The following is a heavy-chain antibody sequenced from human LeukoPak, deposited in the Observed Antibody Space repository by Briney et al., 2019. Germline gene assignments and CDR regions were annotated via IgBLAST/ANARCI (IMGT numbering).Heavy chain of an antibody. V-gene: IGHV3-23*01. CDR1: GFTFSSYA. CDR3: ARDRRDVVVIQYYFDY. CDR2: ISGSGGST. Sequence: GGSLRLSCAASGFTFSSYAMSWVRQAPGKGLEWVSLISGSGGSTYYADSVKGRFTIFRDNSKNTLYLQMNSLRAEDTAVYYCARDRRDVVVIQYYFDYWGQGTLVTVSS. J-gene: IGHJ4*02. D-gene: IGHD3-22*01.